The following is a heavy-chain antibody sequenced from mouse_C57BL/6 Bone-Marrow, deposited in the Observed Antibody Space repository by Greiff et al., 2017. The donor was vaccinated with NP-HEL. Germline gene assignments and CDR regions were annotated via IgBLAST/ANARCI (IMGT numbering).Heavy chain of an antibody. D-gene: IGHD1-1*01. CDR1: GFTFSSYT. CDR2: ISGGGGNT. Sequence: EVQLVESGGGLVKPGGSLKLSCAASGFTFSSYTMSWVRQTPEKRLEWVATISGGGGNTYYPHSVKGRFTIARDNAKNTLYLQLSSLRSEDTAYYYGANSVGEKNYYAMDYWGQGTSVTVSS. J-gene: IGHJ4*01. V-gene: IGHV5-9*01. CDR3: ANSVGEKNYYAMDY.